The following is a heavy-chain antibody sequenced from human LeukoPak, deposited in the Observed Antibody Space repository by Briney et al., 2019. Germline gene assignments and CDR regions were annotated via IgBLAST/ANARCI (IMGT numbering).Heavy chain of an antibody. D-gene: IGHD3-22*01. V-gene: IGHV4-59*01. J-gene: IGHJ4*02. CDR2: IYYYGST. Sequence: SETLSLTCTVSGASINNYYWSWIRQPPGKGLEWIGYIYYYGSTNYNPSLKSRVTISVDTSENQLSLRLTSVTAADTAVYYCVRLRGSSGPIDHWGQGTLVTVSS. CDR3: VRLRGSSGPIDH. CDR1: GASINNYY.